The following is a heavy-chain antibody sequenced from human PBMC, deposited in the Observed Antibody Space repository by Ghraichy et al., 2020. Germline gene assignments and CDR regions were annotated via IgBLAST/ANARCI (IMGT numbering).Heavy chain of an antibody. D-gene: IGHD6-13*01. CDR3: ANSIGSSWYFFDY. CDR1: GFTFSSYA. Sequence: GGSLRLSCAASGFTFSSYAMSWVRQAPGKGLEWVSAISGSGGSTYYADSVKGRFTISRDNSKNTLYLQMNSLRAEDTAVYYCANSIGSSWYFFDYWGQGTLVTVSS. J-gene: IGHJ4*02. V-gene: IGHV3-23*01. CDR2: ISGSGGST.